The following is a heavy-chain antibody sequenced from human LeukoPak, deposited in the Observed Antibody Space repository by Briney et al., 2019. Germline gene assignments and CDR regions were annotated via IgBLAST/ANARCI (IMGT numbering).Heavy chain of an antibody. CDR1: GFTFSSYS. J-gene: IGHJ4*02. CDR3: ARAGSGSYTVYYFDY. CDR2: ISSSSSYI. Sequence: GGSLRLSCAASGFTFSSYSMNWVRQAPGKGLEWVSSISSSSSYIYYADSVKGRFTISRGNAENSLYLQMNSLRAEDTAVYYCARAGSGSYTVYYFDYWGQGTLVTVSS. D-gene: IGHD3-10*01. V-gene: IGHV3-21*01.